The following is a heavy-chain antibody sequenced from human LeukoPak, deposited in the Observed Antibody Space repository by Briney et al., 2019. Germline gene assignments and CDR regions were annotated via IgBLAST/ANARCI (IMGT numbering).Heavy chain of an antibody. CDR3: ARQRTYYNILTGSYYYMDV. CDR1: GASIIAYS. D-gene: IGHD3-9*01. CDR2: ILYIGST. V-gene: IGHV4-59*08. J-gene: IGHJ6*03. Sequence: SEPLSLPCTVSGASIIAYSWSWIRQPPGKGLEWIGHILYIGSTNYNPSLKSRVTISVDTSKTQFSLKLSSVTAADTAVYYCARQRTYYNILTGSYYYMDVWGKGTTVTISS.